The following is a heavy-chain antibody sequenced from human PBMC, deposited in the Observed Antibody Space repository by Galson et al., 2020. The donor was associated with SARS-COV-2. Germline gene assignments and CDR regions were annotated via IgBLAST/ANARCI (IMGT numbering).Heavy chain of an antibody. V-gene: IGHV3-9*01. Sequence: GGSLRLSSAASGFTFDDYAMHWVRQAPGKGLEWVSGISWNSGSIGYADSVKGRFTISRDNAKNSLYLQMNSLRAEDTALYYCAGSMVRGVMVSYFDYWGQGTLVTVSS. CDR2: ISWNSGSI. D-gene: IGHD3-10*01. J-gene: IGHJ4*02. CDR1: GFTFDDYA. CDR3: AGSMVRGVMVSYFDY.